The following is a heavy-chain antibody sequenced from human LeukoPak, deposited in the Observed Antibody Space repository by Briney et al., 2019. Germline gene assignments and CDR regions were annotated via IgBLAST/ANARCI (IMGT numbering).Heavy chain of an antibody. CDR1: GGSFSGYY. J-gene: IGHJ4*02. V-gene: IGHV4-34*01. Sequence: SETLSLTCAVYGGSFSGYYWSWIRQPPGKGLEWIGEINHSGSANYNPSLKSRVTISVDTSKNQFSLKLSSVTAADTAVYYRARGFGVVPAATLDYWGQGTLVTVSS. D-gene: IGHD2-2*01. CDR2: INHSGSA. CDR3: ARGFGVVPAATLDY.